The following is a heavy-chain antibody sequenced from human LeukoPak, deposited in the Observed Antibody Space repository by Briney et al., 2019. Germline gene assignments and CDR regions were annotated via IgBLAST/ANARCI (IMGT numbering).Heavy chain of an antibody. CDR3: ARVVVVPTAMWEYFYMDV. CDR2: ISSSDSPK. D-gene: IGHD2-2*01. Sequence: GGSLRLSCAASGFIFSDYYMSWIRQAPGKGLEWISYISSSDSPKYYTDPVKGRFTISRDNTKDSLFLQMNSLRDEDTAVYYCARVVVVPTAMWEYFYMDVWGKGTTVTISS. J-gene: IGHJ6*03. CDR1: GFIFSDYY. V-gene: IGHV3-11*01.